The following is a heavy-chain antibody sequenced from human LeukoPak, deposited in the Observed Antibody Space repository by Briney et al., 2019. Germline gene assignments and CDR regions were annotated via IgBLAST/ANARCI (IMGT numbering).Heavy chain of an antibody. D-gene: IGHD6-19*01. V-gene: IGHV3-30-3*01. J-gene: IGHJ4*02. CDR1: GFTFSSYA. Sequence: PGGSLRLSCAASGFTFSSYAMHWVRQAPGEGLEWVAVISYDGSNKYYADSVKGRFTISRDNSKNTLYLQMNSLRAEDTAVYYCARDVRDSSGWYGGTSYWGQGTLVTVSS. CDR3: ARDVRDSSGWYGGTSY. CDR2: ISYDGSNK.